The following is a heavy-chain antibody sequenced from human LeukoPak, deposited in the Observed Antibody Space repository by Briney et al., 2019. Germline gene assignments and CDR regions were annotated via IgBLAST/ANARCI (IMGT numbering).Heavy chain of an antibody. J-gene: IGHJ4*02. V-gene: IGHV3-30*02. Sequence: GGSLTLSCAASGFTFRSYGMHWVRQAPGKGLEWVAYTRDDGSKNWYGDSVKGRFTISRDKPKNTLYLQMKSLRGEDTAVYYCTNGDCRGGRCSSGAYWGQGTLVTVSS. CDR2: TRDDGSKN. CDR3: TNGDCRGGRCSSGAY. CDR1: GFTFRSYG. D-gene: IGHD2-15*01.